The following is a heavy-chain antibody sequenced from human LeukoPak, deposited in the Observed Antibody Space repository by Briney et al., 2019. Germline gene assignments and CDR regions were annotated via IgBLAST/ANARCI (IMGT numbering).Heavy chain of an antibody. Sequence: GGSLRLSCTASGFAFGDYAMSWVRQAPGKGREWVGFIRSKAYGGTTEYAASVKGRFTISRDDYKSIAYLQMNSLKTEDTAVYYCTRDQVVVRGVIMLGSGYYYYGMDVWGKGTTVTVSS. CDR1: GFAFGDYA. V-gene: IGHV3-49*04. D-gene: IGHD3-10*01. J-gene: IGHJ6*04. CDR2: IRSKAYGGTT. CDR3: TRDQVVVRGVIMLGSGYYYYGMDV.